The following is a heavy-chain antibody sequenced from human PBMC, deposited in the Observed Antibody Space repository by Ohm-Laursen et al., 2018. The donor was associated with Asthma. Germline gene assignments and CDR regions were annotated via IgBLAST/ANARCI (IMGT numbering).Heavy chain of an antibody. CDR3: ARDVMEWYLPAFDF. J-gene: IGHJ4*02. V-gene: IGHV3-33*01. D-gene: IGHD3-3*01. Sequence: SLRLSCAASGFTFSSYGMHWVRQAPGKGLEWVAVIWYDGSNKYYADSVNGRFTVSRDDSKNTLYLQMSSLRPDDTAVYYCARDVMEWYLPAFDFWGQGTLVTVSS. CDR2: IWYDGSNK. CDR1: GFTFSSYG.